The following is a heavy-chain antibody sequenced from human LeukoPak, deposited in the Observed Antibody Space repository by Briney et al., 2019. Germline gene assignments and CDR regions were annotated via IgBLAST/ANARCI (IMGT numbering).Heavy chain of an antibody. CDR3: ARGAPMPYCSSTSCYAANYYYYMDV. D-gene: IGHD2-2*01. J-gene: IGHJ6*03. V-gene: IGHV1-8*01. CDR2: MNPNSGNT. CDR1: GYTFTSYD. Sequence: GASVTVSCTASGYTFTSYDINWVRQAPGQGLEWMGWMNPNSGNTGYAQKFQGRVTMTRNTAISTAYMELSSLRSEDTAVYYCARGAPMPYCSSTSCYAANYYYYMDVWGKGTTVTVSS.